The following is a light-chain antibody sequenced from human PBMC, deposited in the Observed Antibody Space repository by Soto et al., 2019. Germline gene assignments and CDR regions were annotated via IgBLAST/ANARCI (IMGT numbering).Light chain of an antibody. CDR2: RAS. CDR1: QTVTSN. J-gene: IGKJ2*01. CDR3: QQYNNWPYT. V-gene: IGKV3-15*01. Sequence: EILMTQSPATLSVSPGERATLSCRASQTVTSNLAWYQQKPGQAPRLLIYRASTRATGIPARFSGSGSGTEFTLTISSLQSEDFAVYYCQQYNNWPYTFGQRTKLEIK.